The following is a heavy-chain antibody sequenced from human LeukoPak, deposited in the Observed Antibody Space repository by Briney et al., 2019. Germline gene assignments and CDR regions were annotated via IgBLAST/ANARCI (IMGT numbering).Heavy chain of an antibody. D-gene: IGHD4-17*01. CDR2: IIPIFGTA. J-gene: IGHJ4*02. CDR3: ARDRTVTTTDY. CDR1: GGTFSSDA. V-gene: IGHV1-69*05. Sequence: ASVKVSCKASGGTFSSDAISWVRQAPGQGLEWMGGIIPIFGTANYAQKFQGRVTITTDESTSTAYMELRSLRSDDTAVYYCARDRTVTTTDYWGQGTLVTVSS.